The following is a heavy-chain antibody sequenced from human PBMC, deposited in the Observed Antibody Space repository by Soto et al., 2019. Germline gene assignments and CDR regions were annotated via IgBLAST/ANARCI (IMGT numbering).Heavy chain of an antibody. V-gene: IGHV3-23*01. CDR1: GFTFSSYA. J-gene: IGHJ4*02. Sequence: EVQLLESGGGLVQPGGSLRLSCAASGFTFSSYAMSWVRQAPGKGLEWVSAISGSGGSTYYADSVKGRFTISRDNSKNTLYRQMTGLRAEDTAVYYCAKEGGYCSSTSCYGRVYYWGQGTLVTFSS. D-gene: IGHD2-2*03. CDR2: ISGSGGST. CDR3: AKEGGYCSSTSCYGRVYY.